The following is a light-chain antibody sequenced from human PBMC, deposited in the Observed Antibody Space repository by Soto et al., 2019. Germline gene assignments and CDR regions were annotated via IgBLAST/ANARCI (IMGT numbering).Light chain of an antibody. CDR3: QQRSNWART. J-gene: IGKJ1*01. CDR1: QSVSSY. Sequence: EIVLTQSPATLPLSPGERATLSCTASQSVSSYLAWYQQKPGQAPRLLIYDASNRATGIPARFSGSGSGTDFSLTISSLEPGDFAVYYCQQRSNWARTFGQGTKVEIK. CDR2: DAS. V-gene: IGKV3-11*01.